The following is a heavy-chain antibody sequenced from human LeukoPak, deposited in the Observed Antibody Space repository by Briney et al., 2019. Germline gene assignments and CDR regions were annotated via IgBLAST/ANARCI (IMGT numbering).Heavy chain of an antibody. CDR1: GGTFSSYA. CDR3: ARDPRIAGFGPYYYYYGIDV. CDR2: IIPIFGTA. D-gene: IGHD6-13*01. J-gene: IGHJ6*02. V-gene: IGHV1-69*13. Sequence: SVKVSCKASGGTFSSYAISWVRQAPGQGLEWMGGIIPIFGTANYAQKFQGRVTITADESTSTAYMELSSLRSEDTAVYYCARDPRIAGFGPYYYYYGIDVWGQGTTVTVFS.